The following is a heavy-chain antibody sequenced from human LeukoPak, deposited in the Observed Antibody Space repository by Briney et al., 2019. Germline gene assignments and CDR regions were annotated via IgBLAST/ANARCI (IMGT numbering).Heavy chain of an antibody. Sequence: AGGSLRLSCAASGFTFSSYAMSWVRQAPGEGLEWVSAISGSGGSTYYADSVKGRFTISRDNSKNTLYLQMNSLRAEDTAVYYCARSYYDILTGYYSDAFDIWGQGTMVTVSS. CDR2: ISGSGGST. V-gene: IGHV3-23*01. D-gene: IGHD3-9*01. J-gene: IGHJ3*02. CDR1: GFTFSSYA. CDR3: ARSYYDILTGYYSDAFDI.